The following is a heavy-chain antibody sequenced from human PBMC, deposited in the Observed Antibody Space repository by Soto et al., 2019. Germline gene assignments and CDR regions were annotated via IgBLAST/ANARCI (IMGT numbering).Heavy chain of an antibody. Sequence: EVQLLESGGGWVQPGGSLRLSCAASGFTFSRYAMSWVRQAPGKGLEWVSAISGSGGSTYYADSVKGRFTISRDNSKNTLYLQINSLRAEDTAVYYCAKPILEGISGYYLFDYCGQGTLVTVSS. V-gene: IGHV3-23*01. CDR3: AKPILEGISGYYLFDY. CDR1: GFTFSRYA. J-gene: IGHJ4*02. D-gene: IGHD3-22*01. CDR2: ISGSGGST.